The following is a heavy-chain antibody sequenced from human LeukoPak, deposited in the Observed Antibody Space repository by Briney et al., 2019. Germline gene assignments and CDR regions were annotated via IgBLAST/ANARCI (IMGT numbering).Heavy chain of an antibody. CDR3: ARDPILTGGIYYGMDV. CDR2: IYYSGST. J-gene: IGHJ6*02. CDR1: GGSISSGDYY. D-gene: IGHD3-9*01. Sequence: SETLSLTCTVSGGSISSGDYYWSWIRQPPGKGLEWIGYIYYSGSTYYNPSLKSRVTISVDTSKNQFSLKLSSVTAADTAVYYCARDPILTGGIYYGMDVGGQGTTVTVSS. V-gene: IGHV4-30-4*01.